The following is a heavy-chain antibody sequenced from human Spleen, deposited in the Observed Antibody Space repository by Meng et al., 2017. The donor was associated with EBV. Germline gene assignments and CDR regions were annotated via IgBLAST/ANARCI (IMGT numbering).Heavy chain of an antibody. D-gene: IGHD1-14*01. CDR3: APNLFDY. CDR1: GFTFSTYK. CDR2: INSDGTET. V-gene: IGHV3-74*01. J-gene: IGHJ4*02. Sequence: VRLGESGGGLVQPGGALSISCAASGFTFSTYKLHWVRQAPGKGLVWVSRINSDGTETTYADPVEGRFTISRDNAKNTLYLQMDSLRAEDTAVYYCAPNLFDYWGQGTLVTVSS.